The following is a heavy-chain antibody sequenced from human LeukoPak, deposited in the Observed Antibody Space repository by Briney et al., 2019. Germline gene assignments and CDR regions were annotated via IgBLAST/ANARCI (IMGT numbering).Heavy chain of an antibody. J-gene: IGHJ3*01. CDR1: GGSISSGDSS. CDR3: ARGGGVRGVLDTFDV. Sequence: PSETQSLTCTVSGGSISSGDSSWSWIRQPPGKGLEWIGYIYYTGSTDYNPSLKSRVSISVDTSKNQFSLKLSSVTAADTAVYYCARGGGVRGVLDTFDVWGQGTMVTVSS. CDR2: IYYTGST. V-gene: IGHV4-30-4*01. D-gene: IGHD3-10*01.